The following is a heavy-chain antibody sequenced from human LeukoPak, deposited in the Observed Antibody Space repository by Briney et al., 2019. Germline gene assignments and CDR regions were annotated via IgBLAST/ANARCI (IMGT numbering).Heavy chain of an antibody. D-gene: IGHD1-1*01. Sequence: QTGGSLRLSCATSGFTFSGYAMKWVRQAPGKGLEWVSSISVSGSTTEYADSVKGRFTISRDNSKNTLYLQMSGLRAEDTAVYYCAKGGMFTRNVIDYWGQGTLVTVSS. CDR2: ISVSGSTT. V-gene: IGHV3-23*01. J-gene: IGHJ4*02. CDR1: GFTFSGYA. CDR3: AKGGMFTRNVIDY.